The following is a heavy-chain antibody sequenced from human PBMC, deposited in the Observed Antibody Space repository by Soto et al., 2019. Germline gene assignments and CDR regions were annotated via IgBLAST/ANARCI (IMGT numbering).Heavy chain of an antibody. Sequence: GGSLRLSCTVSGFTFGNYALTWVRQAPGKAPEWVGLIRSKVFNRTTEYATSVKGRFTLTRDDSKNIASLQMNCLKTEDTAVYYCTRLTNIAPYYFDYWGQGTLVTVSS. D-gene: IGHD6-13*01. CDR3: TRLTNIAPYYFDY. CDR1: GFTFGNYA. J-gene: IGHJ4*02. V-gene: IGHV3-49*04. CDR2: IRSKVFNRTT.